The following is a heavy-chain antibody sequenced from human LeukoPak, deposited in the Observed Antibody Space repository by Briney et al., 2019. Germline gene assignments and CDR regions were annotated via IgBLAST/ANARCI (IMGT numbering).Heavy chain of an antibody. J-gene: IGHJ4*02. Sequence: PSQTLSLTCTVSGGSISSGDYYWSWIRQPPGKGLESIGFIYYSGSTYYNPSLKSRVTISVDTSKNQFSLRLSSVTAADTAVYYCARDSSSYDSSGPLYWGQGTLVTVSS. CDR2: IYYSGST. V-gene: IGHV4-30-4*01. CDR3: ARDSSSYDSSGPLY. CDR1: GGSISSGDYY. D-gene: IGHD3-22*01.